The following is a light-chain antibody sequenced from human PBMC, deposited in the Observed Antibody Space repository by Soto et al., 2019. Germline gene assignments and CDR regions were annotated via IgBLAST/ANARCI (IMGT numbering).Light chain of an antibody. J-gene: IGKJ4*01. CDR1: QSLSSW. CDR3: QHYDGYPIA. CDR2: KAS. V-gene: IGKV1-5*03. Sequence: DNQMTQSPSTLSASVGDRVTITCRASQSLSSWLAWYQQKPGKAPKLLIYKASSLESWFPSRFSGSGSGTDFSLSISSLQPDDFATYYGQHYDGYPIAFGGGNKVEI.